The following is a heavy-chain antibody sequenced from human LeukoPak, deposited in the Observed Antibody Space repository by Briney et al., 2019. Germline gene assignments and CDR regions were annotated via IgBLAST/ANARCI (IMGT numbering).Heavy chain of an antibody. Sequence: SETLSLTCTVSGGSISSYYWSWIRQPPGKGLEWVGYIYYSGSTNYNPSLKSRVTISVDTSNNKFSLKLTSLTAADTAVYYCVRHLSAGRPAFDIWGQGTMVTVSS. V-gene: IGHV4-59*08. CDR1: GGSISSYY. CDR2: IYYSGST. J-gene: IGHJ3*02. D-gene: IGHD2-15*01. CDR3: VRHLSAGRPAFDI.